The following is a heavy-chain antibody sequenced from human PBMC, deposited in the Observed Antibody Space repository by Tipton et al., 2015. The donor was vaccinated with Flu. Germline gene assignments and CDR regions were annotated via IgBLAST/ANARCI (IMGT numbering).Heavy chain of an antibody. CDR3: ARRAASLVAGYYYGIDV. V-gene: IGHV4-61*09. D-gene: IGHD2-15*01. Sequence: TLSLTCSVSGDSISSGNYFWNWIRQPAGKGPQWIGHIHTGGSANYNPTLKSRVTKSVDTSKNHFSLRLTSVTAADTAIYYCARRAASLVAGYYYGIDVWGQGTTVTVSS. CDR1: GDSISSGNYF. J-gene: IGHJ6*02. CDR2: IHTGGSA.